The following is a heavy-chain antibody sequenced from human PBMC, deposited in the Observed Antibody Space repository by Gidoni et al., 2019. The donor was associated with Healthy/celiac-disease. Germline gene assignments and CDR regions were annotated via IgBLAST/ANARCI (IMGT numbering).Heavy chain of an antibody. V-gene: IGHV3-9*01. D-gene: IGHD6-13*01. CDR3: AKVQYSSSWYDGFDY. J-gene: IGHJ4*02. CDR1: GFTFADYA. CDR2: ISWNSGSI. Sequence: EVQLVESGGGLVQPGRSLRLSCAASGFTFADYAMHWVRQAPGKGLEWVSGISWNSGSIGYADSVKGRFTISRDNAKNSLYLQMNSLRAEDTALYYCAKVQYSSSWYDGFDYWGQGTLVTVSS.